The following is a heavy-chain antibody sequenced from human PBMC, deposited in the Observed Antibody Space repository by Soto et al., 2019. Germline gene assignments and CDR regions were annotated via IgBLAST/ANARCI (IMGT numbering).Heavy chain of an antibody. CDR1: GYSFTSYW. D-gene: IGHD3-3*01. V-gene: IGHV5-51*01. J-gene: IGHJ6*03. CDR2: IYPGDSDT. CDR3: ERHKGLEWSYYYMDV. Sequence: LGASLKISCKGSGYSFTSYWIGWVRQMPGKGLEWMGIIYPGDSDTRYSPSFQGQVTISADKAISTAYLQWSSLKASDTAMYYCERHKGLEWSYYYMDVWGKGTTVTVSS.